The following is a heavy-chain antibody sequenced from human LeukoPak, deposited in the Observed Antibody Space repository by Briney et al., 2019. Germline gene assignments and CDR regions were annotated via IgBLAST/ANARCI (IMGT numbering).Heavy chain of an antibody. CDR1: GGTLSSYA. V-gene: IGHV1-69*04. CDR2: IIPILGIA. CDR3: ARAPYSGYGPFDY. J-gene: IGHJ4*02. D-gene: IGHD5-12*01. Sequence: SVTVSCKASGGTLSSYAISCVRQAPGQGLEWMGRIIPILGIANYAQRFQGRFTITADKSTSTAYMELSSLRSEDTVVYYWARAPYSGYGPFDYWGQGTLVTVSS.